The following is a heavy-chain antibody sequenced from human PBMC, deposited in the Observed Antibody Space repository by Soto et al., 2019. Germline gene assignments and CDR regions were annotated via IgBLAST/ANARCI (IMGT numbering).Heavy chain of an antibody. CDR3: AREDTAMGPYDY. J-gene: IGHJ4*02. CDR1: GFTFSSYA. D-gene: IGHD5-18*01. Sequence: QVQLVESGGGVVQPGRSLRLSCAASGFTFSSYAMHWVRQAPGKGLEWVAVISYDGSKKYYADSVKGRFTISRDNSKNTLYLQMNSLRAEDTSVYYCAREDTAMGPYDYWGQGTLVTVAS. V-gene: IGHV3-30-3*01. CDR2: ISYDGSKK.